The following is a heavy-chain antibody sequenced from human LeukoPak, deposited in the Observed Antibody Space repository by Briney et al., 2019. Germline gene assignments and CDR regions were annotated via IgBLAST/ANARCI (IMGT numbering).Heavy chain of an antibody. Sequence: SGGSLRLSCAASGFTFSDYYMSWIRQAPGKGLEWVSYISSSGSTIYCADSVKGRFTISRDNAKNSLYLQMNSLRAEDTAVYYCARDRLTMIVVNDLDYWGQGTLVTVSS. CDR3: ARDRLTMIVVNDLDY. CDR2: ISSSGSTI. J-gene: IGHJ4*02. CDR1: GFTFSDYY. D-gene: IGHD3-22*01. V-gene: IGHV3-11*04.